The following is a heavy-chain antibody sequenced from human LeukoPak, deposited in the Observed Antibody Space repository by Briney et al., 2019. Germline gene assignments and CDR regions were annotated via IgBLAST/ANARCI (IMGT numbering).Heavy chain of an antibody. CDR1: GFTFSNSW. CDR2: IRGDGGEK. V-gene: IGHV3-7*05. CDR3: ARINTAIFSSSDY. D-gene: IGHD2-21*02. J-gene: IGHJ4*02. Sequence: GGSLRLSCAASGFTFSNSWMTWVRRAPGKGLEWVANIRGDGGEKYYVDSVKGRFTISRDNAKNSLYLQMNSLRAEDTAVYYCARINTAIFSSSDYWGQGTLVTVSS.